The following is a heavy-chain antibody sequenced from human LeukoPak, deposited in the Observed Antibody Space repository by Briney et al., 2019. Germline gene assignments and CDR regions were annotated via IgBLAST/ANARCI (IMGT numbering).Heavy chain of an antibody. CDR1: GFTFSNAW. CDR2: IKRQSDGGTS. Sequence: PGGSLRLSCAASGFTFSNAWMSWVRQAPGKGLEWVGRIKRQSDGGTSDYAAPVKGRFIISRDDSENTLFLQMDSLTTEDTAMYYCTIDAPPALYRSSSYLDFRGQGTLVTVSS. D-gene: IGHD6-6*01. V-gene: IGHV3-15*01. CDR3: TIDAPPALYRSSSYLDF. J-gene: IGHJ4*02.